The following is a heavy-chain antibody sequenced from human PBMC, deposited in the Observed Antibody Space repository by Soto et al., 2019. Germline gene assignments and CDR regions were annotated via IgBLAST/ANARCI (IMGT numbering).Heavy chain of an antibody. CDR2: IKQDGSEK. Sequence: GGSLRLSCAASGFTFSSYWMSWVRQAPGKGLEWVANIKQDGSEKYYVDSVKGRFTISRDNAKNSLYLQMNSLRAEDTAVYYCARGELRYFDWFPYYYYYYYMDVWGKGTTVTVSS. V-gene: IGHV3-7*01. D-gene: IGHD3-9*01. J-gene: IGHJ6*03. CDR3: ARGELRYFDWFPYYYYYYYMDV. CDR1: GFTFSSYW.